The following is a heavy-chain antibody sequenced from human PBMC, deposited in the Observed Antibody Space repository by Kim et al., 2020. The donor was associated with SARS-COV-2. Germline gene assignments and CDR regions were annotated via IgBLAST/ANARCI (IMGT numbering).Heavy chain of an antibody. Sequence: GGSLRLSCAASGFTFSSYEMNWVRQAPGKGLEWVSYISSSCSTIYYADSVKGRFTISRDNAKNSLYLQMNSLRAEDTAVYYCARGTYDCYYYGMDIWGEGTTVTVSS. J-gene: IGHJ6*04. CDR3: ARGTYDCYYYGMDI. D-gene: IGHD3-3*01. CDR2: ISSSCSTI. CDR1: GFTFSSYE. V-gene: IGHV3-48*03.